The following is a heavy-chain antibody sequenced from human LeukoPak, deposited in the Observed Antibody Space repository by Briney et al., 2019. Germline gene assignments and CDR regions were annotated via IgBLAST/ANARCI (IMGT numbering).Heavy chain of an antibody. V-gene: IGHV1-69*04. Sequence: GASVKVSSKASGGTFSSYAISWVRQAPGQGLEWMGRIIPILGIANYAQKFQGRVTITADKSTSTAYMELSSLRSEDTAVYYCARDSPDTSTGYYYWGQGTLVTVSS. J-gene: IGHJ4*02. CDR3: ARDSPDTSTGYYY. CDR1: GGTFSSYA. D-gene: IGHD3-22*01. CDR2: IIPILGIA.